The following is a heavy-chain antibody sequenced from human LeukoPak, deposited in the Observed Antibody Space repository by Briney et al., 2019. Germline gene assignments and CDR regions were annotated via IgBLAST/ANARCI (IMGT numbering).Heavy chain of an antibody. V-gene: IGHV3-23*01. CDR1: GCTFSNYA. Sequence: GGSLRLSCAASGCTFSNYAMSWVRQAPGMGLEWVSTISGSGGSTYYADSVKGRFTISRDSSQNTLYLQMNSLRAEDTAVYYCAKDKNTGRSASDYWGQGILVTVSS. CDR2: ISGSGGST. J-gene: IGHJ4*02. CDR3: AKDKNTGRSASDY. D-gene: IGHD1-1*01.